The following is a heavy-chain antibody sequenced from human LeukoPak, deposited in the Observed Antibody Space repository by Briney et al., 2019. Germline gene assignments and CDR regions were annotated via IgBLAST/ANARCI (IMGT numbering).Heavy chain of an antibody. CDR3: ARSWRFCSGDSCYPIDY. J-gene: IGHJ4*02. CDR1: GYTFTGYY. V-gene: IGHV1-2*02. CDR2: INPNSGGT. Sequence: ASVKVSCKASGYTFTGYYMHCVRQAPGQGLEWMGWINPNSGGTNYAQKFRGRVTMTRDTSISTAYMELSRLRSDDTAVYYCARSWRFCSGDSCYPIDYWGQGTLVTVSS. D-gene: IGHD2-15*01.